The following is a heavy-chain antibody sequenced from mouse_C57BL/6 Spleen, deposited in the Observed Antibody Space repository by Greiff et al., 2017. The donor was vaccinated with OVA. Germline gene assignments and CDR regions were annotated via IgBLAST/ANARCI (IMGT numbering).Heavy chain of an antibody. CDR3: ARRGYDGYYGFAY. CDR2: IDPSDSYT. CDR1: GYTFTSSW. J-gene: IGHJ3*01. V-gene: IGHV1-69*01. D-gene: IGHD2-3*01. Sequence: QVHVKQPGAELVMPGASVKLSCKASGYTFTSSWMHWVKQRPGQGLEWIGEIDPSDSYTNYNQKFKGKSTLTVDKSSSTAYMQLSSLTSEDSAVYYCARRGYDGYYGFAYWGKGTLVTVSA.